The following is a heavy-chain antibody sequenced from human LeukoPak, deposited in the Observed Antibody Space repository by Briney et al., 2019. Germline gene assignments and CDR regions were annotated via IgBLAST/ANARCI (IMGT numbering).Heavy chain of an antibody. CDR3: ARGLITMVRGVIIKGEYYYMDV. CDR1: GGTFSSYA. CDR2: IIPVFGTA. Sequence: ASVKVSCKASGGTFSSYAISWVRQAPGQGLEWMVGIIPVFGTANYAQKFQGRVTITADESTSTAYMELSSLRSEDTAVYYCARGLITMVRGVIIKGEYYYMDVWGKRTTVTVSS. V-gene: IGHV1-69*01. J-gene: IGHJ6*03. D-gene: IGHD3-10*01.